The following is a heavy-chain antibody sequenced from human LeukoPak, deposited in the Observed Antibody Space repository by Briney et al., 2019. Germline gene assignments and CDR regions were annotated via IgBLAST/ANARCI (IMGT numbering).Heavy chain of an antibody. J-gene: IGHJ1*01. CDR1: GGSISSSNW. D-gene: IGHD6-13*01. CDR2: IYHSGST. V-gene: IGHV4-4*02. CDR3: ASGGIAAAGAEYFHH. Sequence: NTSGTLSLTCAVSGGSISSSNWWRWVRLPPGKGLEWIGEIYHSGSTNYNPSLKSRVTISVDKSKNQFSLKLSSVTAADTAVYYCASGGIAAAGAEYFHHWGQGTLVTASS.